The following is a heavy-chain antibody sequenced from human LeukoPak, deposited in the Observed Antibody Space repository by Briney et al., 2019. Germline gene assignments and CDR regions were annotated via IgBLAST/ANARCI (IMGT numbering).Heavy chain of an antibody. Sequence: GGSLRLSCAASGFTFSSYSMNWVRQTPGKGLEWVSSISSSTSYIYYADSVKGRFTISRDNAKNSLYLQMDSLRAEDTAVYYCARNLLGWELHYFDYWGQGTLVTVSS. CDR1: GFTFSSYS. CDR2: ISSSTSYI. J-gene: IGHJ4*02. D-gene: IGHD1-26*01. CDR3: ARNLLGWELHYFDY. V-gene: IGHV3-21*01.